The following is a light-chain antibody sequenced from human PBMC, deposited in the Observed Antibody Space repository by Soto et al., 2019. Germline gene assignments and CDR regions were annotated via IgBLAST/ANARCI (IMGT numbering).Light chain of an antibody. CDR3: QQSHSSPYT. Sequence: DLQMTQSPSSLSASIGDRITITCRTSQSIARFLNWYQQKSGKAPKLLIFGASYLQTGVPSRFSGIGSGTEFTLTISSLQPEDFATYYCQQSHSSPYTFGQGTHLDIK. CDR2: GAS. V-gene: IGKV1-39*01. CDR1: QSIARF. J-gene: IGKJ2*01.